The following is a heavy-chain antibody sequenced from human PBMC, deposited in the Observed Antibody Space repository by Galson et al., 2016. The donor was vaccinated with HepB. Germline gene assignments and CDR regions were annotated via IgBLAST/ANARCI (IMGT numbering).Heavy chain of an antibody. CDR1: GFTVSSNY. CDR3: ARGYGSYHDY. J-gene: IGHJ4*02. CDR2: IYSGGST. Sequence: SLRLSCAASGFTVSSNYMGWVRQAPGKGLEWVSVIYSGGSTYYADSVKGRFIISRDNSKNTVYLQMNSLRAEDTAVYYCARGYGSYHDYWGQGIQVTVSS. D-gene: IGHD1-26*01. V-gene: IGHV3-66*01.